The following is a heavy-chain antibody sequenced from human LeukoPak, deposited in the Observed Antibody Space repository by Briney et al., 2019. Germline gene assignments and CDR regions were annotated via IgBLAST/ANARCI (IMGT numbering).Heavy chain of an antibody. D-gene: IGHD6-13*01. CDR1: GYTFTSYY. V-gene: IGHV1-46*01. Sequence: PRASVKVSCKASGYTFTSYYMHWVRQAPGQGLEWMGIINPSGGSTSYAQKFQGRVTMTRDTSTSTVYMELSSLRSEDTAVYYCARVRGDLHGSGRSSSSWYPWDYYYYMDVWGKGTTVTVSS. J-gene: IGHJ6*03. CDR2: INPSGGST. CDR3: ARVRGDLHGSGRSSSSWYPWDYYYYMDV.